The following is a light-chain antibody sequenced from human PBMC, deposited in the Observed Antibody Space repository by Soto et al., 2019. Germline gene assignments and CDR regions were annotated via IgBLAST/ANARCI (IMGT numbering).Light chain of an antibody. CDR2: GAS. Sequence: EIVMTQSPANLSVSQGERAALSCRASQSVRSNLAWYQQKPGQAPRRLIYGASTRATGIPARFSGSGSGTEFTLTISSLQSEDFAVYYCQQYNNWPWTFGQGTKVDI. V-gene: IGKV3-15*01. CDR3: QQYNNWPWT. J-gene: IGKJ1*01. CDR1: QSVRSN.